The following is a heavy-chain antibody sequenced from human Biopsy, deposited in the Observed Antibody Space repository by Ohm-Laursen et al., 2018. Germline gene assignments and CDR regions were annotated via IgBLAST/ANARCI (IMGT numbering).Heavy chain of an antibody. V-gene: IGHV1-8*02. CDR3: ARAVRYRLLSDP. CDR1: GGTFSSSA. Sequence: GASVKVSCKASGGTFSSSAITWVRQATGQGPEWMGWMNPISGNTGYAHKFRGRVTMTSDSSISTAYLEVSSLTFEDTAVYYCARAVRYRLLSDPWGQGTLVTVSS. D-gene: IGHD2/OR15-2a*01. CDR2: MNPISGNT. J-gene: IGHJ5*02.